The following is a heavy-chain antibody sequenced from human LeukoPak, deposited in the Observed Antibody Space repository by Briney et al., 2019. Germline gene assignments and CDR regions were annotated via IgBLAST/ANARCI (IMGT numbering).Heavy chain of an antibody. CDR3: ARGSIKLLGATEGVLDY. CDR2: IGTAGDT. D-gene: IGHD1-26*01. J-gene: IGHJ4*02. V-gene: IGHV3-13*01. Sequence: PGGSLRLSCAASGFTFSSYDMHWVRQATGKGLEWVSAIGTAGDTYYPGSMKGRFTISRENAKNSLYLQMNSLRAGDTAVYYCARGSIKLLGATEGVLDYWGQGTLVTVSS. CDR1: GFTFSSYD.